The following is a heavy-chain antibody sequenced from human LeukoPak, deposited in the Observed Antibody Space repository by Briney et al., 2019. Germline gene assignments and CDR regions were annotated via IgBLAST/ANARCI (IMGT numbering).Heavy chain of an antibody. J-gene: IGHJ4*02. CDR1: GFTFSSYA. CDR3: AKDSYCTNGVCYKYDEIY. V-gene: IGHV3-23*01. Sequence: GGSLRLSCAASGFTFSSYAMNWVRQAPGKGLEWVSAISGTGGSTYYADSVKGRFTISRDNSKNTMYLQMNSLRAEDTAVYYCAKDSYCTNGVCYKYDEIYWGQGTLVTVSS. D-gene: IGHD2-8*01. CDR2: ISGTGGST.